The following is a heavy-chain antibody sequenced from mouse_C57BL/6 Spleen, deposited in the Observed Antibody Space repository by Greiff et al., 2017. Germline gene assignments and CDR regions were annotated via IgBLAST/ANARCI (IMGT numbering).Heavy chain of an antibody. Sequence: QVQLQQSGAELARPGASVKLSCKASGYTFTSYGISWVKQRTGQGLEWIGEIYPRSGNTYYNEKFKGKDTLTADKSSSTAYMELRSLTSEDSAVYFCARPLYYGSSQYYFDYWGQGTTLTGAS. V-gene: IGHV1-81*01. D-gene: IGHD1-1*01. CDR2: IYPRSGNT. J-gene: IGHJ2*01. CDR1: GYTFTSYG. CDR3: ARPLYYGSSQYYFDY.